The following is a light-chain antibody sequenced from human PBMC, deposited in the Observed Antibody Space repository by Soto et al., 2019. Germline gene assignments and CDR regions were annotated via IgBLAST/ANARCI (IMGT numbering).Light chain of an antibody. V-gene: IGKV1-5*03. CDR3: QQYYTFPP. Sequence: DIQMTQSPSTLSASVGDRVTITCRASQSISSWLAWYQQKPGKAPKLLIYKAFSLESGVPSRFRGSGSGTHFTPTLRSLQPDYFSPYYFQQYYTFPPFGQGTKVQIK. CDR2: KAF. J-gene: IGKJ1*01. CDR1: QSISSW.